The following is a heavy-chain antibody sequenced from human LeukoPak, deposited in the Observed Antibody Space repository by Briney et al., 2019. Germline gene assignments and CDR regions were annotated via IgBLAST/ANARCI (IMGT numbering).Heavy chain of an antibody. V-gene: IGHV3-48*04. CDR1: GFTFSSYS. D-gene: IGHD5-18*01. CDR3: ARDVYSYGYHYYYGMGV. J-gene: IGHJ6*02. CDR2: ISSSSSTI. Sequence: PGGSLRLSCAASGFTFSSYSMNWVRQAPGKGLEWVSYISSSSSTIYYADSVKGRFTISRDNAKNSLYLQMNSLRAEDTAVYYCARDVYSYGYHYYYGMGVWGQGTTVTVSS.